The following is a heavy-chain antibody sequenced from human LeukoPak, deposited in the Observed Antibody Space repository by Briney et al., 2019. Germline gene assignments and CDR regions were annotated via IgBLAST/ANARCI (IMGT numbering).Heavy chain of an antibody. CDR3: ARGRDYSNYAFDY. Sequence: ASVKVSCKASGYTFTGYSMHWVRQAPGQGLEWMGWINPNFGGTNYAQKFQGRVTMTRDTSTSTAYMELSRLRSDDTAVYYCARGRDYSNYAFDYWGQGTLVTVSS. CDR2: INPNFGGT. J-gene: IGHJ4*02. D-gene: IGHD4-11*01. CDR1: GYTFTGYS. V-gene: IGHV1-2*02.